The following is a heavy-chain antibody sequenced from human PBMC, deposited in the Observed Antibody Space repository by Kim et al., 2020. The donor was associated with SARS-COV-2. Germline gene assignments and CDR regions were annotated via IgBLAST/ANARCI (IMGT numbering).Heavy chain of an antibody. Sequence: SVKGRFTISRDNSKNTLYLQMSSLRAEDTAVYYCVKGAGYFDWLLLNDYWGQETLVTVSS. V-gene: IGHV3-64D*06. CDR3: VKGAGYFDWLLLNDY. D-gene: IGHD3-9*01. J-gene: IGHJ4*02.